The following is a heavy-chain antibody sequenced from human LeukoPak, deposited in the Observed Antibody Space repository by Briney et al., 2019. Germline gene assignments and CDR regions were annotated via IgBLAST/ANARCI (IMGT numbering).Heavy chain of an antibody. CDR3: ARDSPSIVATIEAYYFDY. CDR1: GGTVTSYA. Sequence: SVKVSCKASGGTVTSYAIRWVGQAPGQGREWMGGIIPIFGIANYAQKFQGRITITADKSTSTAYMELSSLRSEATAVYYCARDSPSIVATIEAYYFDYWGQGTLVTVSS. J-gene: IGHJ4*02. V-gene: IGHV1-69*10. D-gene: IGHD5-12*01. CDR2: IIPIFGIA.